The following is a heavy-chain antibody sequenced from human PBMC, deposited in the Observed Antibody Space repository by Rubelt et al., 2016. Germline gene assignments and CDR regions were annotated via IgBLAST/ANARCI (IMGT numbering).Heavy chain of an antibody. CDR2: IYYSGRT. CDR1: GGSISSSSYY. V-gene: IGHV4-39*01. J-gene: IGHJ4*02. D-gene: IGHD4-17*01. CDR3: ARLMDYGDYEYYFDY. Sequence: QLQLQESGPGLVKPSETLSLTCTVSGGSISSSSYYWGWIRQPPGKGLAWIGSIYYSGRTYYNPSLKRRVTISVDTSKNQFSLKLSSVTAADTAVYYCARLMDYGDYEYYFDYWGQGTLVTVFS.